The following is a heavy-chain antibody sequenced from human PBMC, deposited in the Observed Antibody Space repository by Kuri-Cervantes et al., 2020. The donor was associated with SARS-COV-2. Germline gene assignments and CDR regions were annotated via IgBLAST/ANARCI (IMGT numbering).Heavy chain of an antibody. D-gene: IGHD3-3*01. CDR2: IYPADSET. V-gene: IGHV5-51*01. Sequence: GGSLRLSCQGSGYSFSSYWIGWVRQMPGKGLEWMGIIYPADSETRYSPSFQGQVTISADKSTTTAYLQWGSLKASDTAMYYCARLLFWSGFVDSWGQGTLVTVSS. CDR3: ARLLFWSGFVDS. J-gene: IGHJ4*02. CDR1: GYSFSSYW.